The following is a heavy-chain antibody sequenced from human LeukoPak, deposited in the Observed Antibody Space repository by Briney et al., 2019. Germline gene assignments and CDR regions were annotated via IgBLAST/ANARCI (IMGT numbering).Heavy chain of an antibody. CDR1: GFTFSSYA. J-gene: IGHJ4*02. V-gene: IGHV3-23*01. D-gene: IGHD3-10*01. Sequence: PGGSLRLSCAASGFTFSSYAMSWVRQAPGKGLEWVSAISGSGDITYYADSVKGRFTISRDNSKNTLYLQMNSLRAEDTAVYYCARRRGYYFDYWGQGTLVTVSS. CDR2: ISGSGDIT. CDR3: ARRRGYYFDY.